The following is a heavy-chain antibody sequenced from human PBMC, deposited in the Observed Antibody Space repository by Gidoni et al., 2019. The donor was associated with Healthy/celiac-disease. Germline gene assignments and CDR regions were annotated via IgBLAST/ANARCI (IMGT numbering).Heavy chain of an antibody. CDR1: GFTVSSNY. J-gene: IGHJ6*03. CDR2: IYSGGST. D-gene: IGHD4-4*01. CDR3: AREANSNYGPFYYMDV. Sequence: EVQLVESGGGLVQPGGSLRLSCAASGFTVSSNYMSWVRQAPGKGLEWVSGIYSGGSTYYADSVKGRFTISIDNSKNTLYLQMNSLRAEDTAVYYCAREANSNYGPFYYMDVWGKGTTVTVSS. V-gene: IGHV3-66*01.